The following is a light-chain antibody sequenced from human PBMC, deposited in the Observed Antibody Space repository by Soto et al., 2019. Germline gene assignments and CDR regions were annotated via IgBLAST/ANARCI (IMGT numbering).Light chain of an antibody. J-gene: IGKJ4*01. Sequence: EIVLTQSPATLSLSPGERATVSCRTSQSVSSDLAWYQQKAGQAPRLLIYDSSNRATGIPVRFSGSGSGTDFTLTISSLEPEDFAVYYCQHRNYWLTFGGGTKVDI. V-gene: IGKV3-11*01. CDR1: QSVSSD. CDR2: DSS. CDR3: QHRNYWLT.